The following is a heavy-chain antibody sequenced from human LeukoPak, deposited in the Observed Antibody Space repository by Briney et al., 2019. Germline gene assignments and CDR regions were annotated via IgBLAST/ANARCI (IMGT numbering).Heavy chain of an antibody. Sequence: PSETLSLTCTVSGSSIGTYYWRWIRQPPGKGLEWVGYIYTPGSTHYNPSRKSRVTMSLDTSKNQFSLRLSSVTAADTAVFYCARHRAEMATITDDAFDIWGQGTMVTVSS. CDR2: IYTPGST. V-gene: IGHV4-4*09. CDR1: GSSIGTYY. J-gene: IGHJ3*02. D-gene: IGHD5-24*01. CDR3: ARHRAEMATITDDAFDI.